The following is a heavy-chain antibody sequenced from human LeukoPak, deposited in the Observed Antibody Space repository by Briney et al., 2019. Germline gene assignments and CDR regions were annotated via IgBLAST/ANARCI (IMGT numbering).Heavy chain of an antibody. CDR3: ARHRRAIQLWVDY. J-gene: IGHJ4*02. D-gene: IGHD5-18*01. CDR1: GGSISSSSYY. Sequence: SETLSLTCTVSGGSISSSSYYWGWIRQPPGKGLEWIGSIYYSGSTYYNPSLKSRVTISVDTSKNQFSLKLSSVTAADTAVYYCARHRRAIQLWVDYWGQGTLVTVSS. CDR2: IYYSGST. V-gene: IGHV4-39*01.